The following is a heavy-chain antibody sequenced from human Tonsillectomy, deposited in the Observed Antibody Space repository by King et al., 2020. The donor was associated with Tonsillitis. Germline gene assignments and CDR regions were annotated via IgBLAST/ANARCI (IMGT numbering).Heavy chain of an antibody. Sequence: VQLVESGGGLVQPGGSLRLSCAASGFTFSSYAISWVRQAPGKGLEWVSAISGSGNNTFYADSVKGRFTISRDNSKNTLYLKMNSLRAEDTAVYYCAKDLFDIPFFDYWGQGALVTVSS. CDR2: ISGSGNNT. J-gene: IGHJ4*02. CDR3: AKDLFDIPFFDY. V-gene: IGHV3-23*04. CDR1: GFTFSSYA.